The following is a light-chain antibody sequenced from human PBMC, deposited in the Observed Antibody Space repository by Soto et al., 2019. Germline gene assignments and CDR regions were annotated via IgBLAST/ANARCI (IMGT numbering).Light chain of an antibody. J-gene: IGKJ1*01. CDR1: QSVSSN. CDR2: GAS. Sequence: EIVMTQSPATLSMSPGERATLSCRASQSVSSNLDWYQQKPGQAPRLLIYGASTRATAIPARFSGSGSGTEFTLTISSLQSEDFAVYYCQQYNRWPWTFGQGTK. V-gene: IGKV3-15*01. CDR3: QQYNRWPWT.